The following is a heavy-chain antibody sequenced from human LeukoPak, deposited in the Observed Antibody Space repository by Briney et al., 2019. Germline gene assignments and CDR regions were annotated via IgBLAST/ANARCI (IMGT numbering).Heavy chain of an antibody. Sequence: PGGSLRLSCAASGFTFDDYAMHWARQAPGKGLEWVSGISCNSGSIGYADSVKGRFTISRDNAKNSLYLQMNSLRAEDMALYYCAKDSDVDYYGSGSYYNAWGQGTLVTVSS. J-gene: IGHJ5*02. CDR3: AKDSDVDYYGSGSYYNA. CDR1: GFTFDDYA. CDR2: ISCNSGSI. V-gene: IGHV3-9*03. D-gene: IGHD3-10*01.